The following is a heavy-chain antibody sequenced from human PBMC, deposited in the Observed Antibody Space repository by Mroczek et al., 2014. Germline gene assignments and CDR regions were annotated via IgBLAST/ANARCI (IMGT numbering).Heavy chain of an antibody. J-gene: IGHJ3*02. CDR2: IYYSGST. CDR1: GGSISSGGYY. Sequence: QVQLQQWGPGLVKPSQTLSLTCTVSGGSISSGGYYWSWIRQHPGKGLEWIGYIYYSGSTYYNPSLKSRVTISVDTSKNQFSLKLSSVTAADTAVYYCARAQADPITMSENAFDIWGQGTMVTVSS. D-gene: IGHD3-22*01. CDR3: ARAQADPITMSENAFDI. V-gene: IGHV4-31*03.